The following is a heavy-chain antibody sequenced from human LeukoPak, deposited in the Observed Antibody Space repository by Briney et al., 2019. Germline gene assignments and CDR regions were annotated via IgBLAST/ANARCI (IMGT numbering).Heavy chain of an antibody. J-gene: IGHJ4*02. Sequence: ASVKVSCKASGGTFSSYAISWVRQAPGQGLEWTGRIIPIFGTANYAQKFQGRVTITTDESTSTAYMELSSLRSEDTAVYYCARSLRSGSYAFDYWGQGTLVTVSS. CDR3: ARSLRSGSYAFDY. CDR2: IIPIFGTA. V-gene: IGHV1-69*05. CDR1: GGTFSSYA. D-gene: IGHD1-26*01.